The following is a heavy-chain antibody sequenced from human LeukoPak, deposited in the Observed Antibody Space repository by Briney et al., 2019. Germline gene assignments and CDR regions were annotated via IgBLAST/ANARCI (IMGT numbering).Heavy chain of an antibody. J-gene: IGHJ4*02. Sequence: QPGGSLRLSCAASGFIFSNYGIHWVRQAPGKGLEWVAVISYDGSNKYADSVKGRFTISRDNSKNTLFLEMNSLRVEDTAVYYCARLTTGPFYFDYWGQGTLVTVSS. CDR1: GFIFSNYG. CDR3: ARLTTGPFYFDY. D-gene: IGHD3-22*01. CDR2: ISYDGSNK. V-gene: IGHV3-30*03.